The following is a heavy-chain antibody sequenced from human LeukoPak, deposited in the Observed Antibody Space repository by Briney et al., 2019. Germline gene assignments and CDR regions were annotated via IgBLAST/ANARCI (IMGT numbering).Heavy chain of an antibody. CDR1: GFTFSSYW. D-gene: IGHD3-3*01. V-gene: IGHV3-7*01. CDR2: IKQDGSEK. J-gene: IGHJ4*02. Sequence: GGSLRLSCAASGFTFSSYWMSWVRQAPGKGLEWVANIKQDGSEKYYVDSVKGRFTISRDNAKNSLYLQMNSLRAEDTAVYYCARGGRVVIRYLDYWGQGTLVTVSS. CDR3: ARGGRVVIRYLDY.